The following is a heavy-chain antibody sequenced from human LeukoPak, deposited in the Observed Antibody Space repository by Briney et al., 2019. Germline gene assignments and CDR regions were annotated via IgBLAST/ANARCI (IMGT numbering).Heavy chain of an antibody. D-gene: IGHD6-19*01. V-gene: IGHV3-23*01. Sequence: GGSLRLSCAASGFTFSSYEMNWVRQAPGKGLEWVSSIGGNHGGTYFADSVKGRFTISRDNSKNTLFLQMNSLRAEDTAVYYCAKGSAVAGMYYFDYWGQGTLVTVSS. CDR2: IGGNHGGT. J-gene: IGHJ4*02. CDR1: GFTFSSYE. CDR3: AKGSAVAGMYYFDY.